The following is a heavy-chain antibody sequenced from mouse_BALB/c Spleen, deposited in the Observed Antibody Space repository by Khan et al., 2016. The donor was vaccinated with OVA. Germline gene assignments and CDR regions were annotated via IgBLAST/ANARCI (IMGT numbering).Heavy chain of an antibody. D-gene: IGHD2-14*01. CDR3: ARVGYNGTMDC. V-gene: IGHV9-3-1*01. CDR2: INTYTGEP. J-gene: IGHJ4*01. CDR1: GFTFTNYG. Sequence: QIQLVQSGPELKKPGETVQISCKASGFTFTNYGMNWVKQAPGKGLKWMGWINTYTGEPAFADDFKGRFAFSLNTSVSTAYLQLNSLKNEDTARYFCARVGYNGTMDCWGQGTSVTVSS.